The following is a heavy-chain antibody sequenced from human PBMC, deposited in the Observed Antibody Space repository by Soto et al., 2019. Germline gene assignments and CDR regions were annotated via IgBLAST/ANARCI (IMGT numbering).Heavy chain of an antibody. V-gene: IGHV3-21*01. J-gene: IGHJ6*02. CDR1: GFTFSSYS. CDR2: ISSSSSYI. CDR3: ARLNSYSYGMDV. Sequence: EVQLVESGGGLVKPGGSLRLSCAASGFTFSSYSMNWVRQAPGKGLEWVSSISSSSSYIYYADSVKGRFTISRDNAKNSLYLQMNRLRAEDTAVYYCARLNSYSYGMDVWGQGTTVTVSS.